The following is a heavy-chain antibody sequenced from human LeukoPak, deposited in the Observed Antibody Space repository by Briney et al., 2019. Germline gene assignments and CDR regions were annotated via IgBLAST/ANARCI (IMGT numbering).Heavy chain of an antibody. CDR1: GYTFTDFG. V-gene: IGHV1-18*01. J-gene: IGHJ4*02. CDR2: ISAYSGDT. CDR3: ARGRPSDF. D-gene: IGHD3-3*01. Sequence: ASVKVSCKTSGYTFTDFGMSWVRQAPGQGLEWMGWISAYSGDTNYAHILQGRVTMTTDTSTSTAYMELRSLRSDDTAMYYCARGRPSDFWGQGTLVTVSS.